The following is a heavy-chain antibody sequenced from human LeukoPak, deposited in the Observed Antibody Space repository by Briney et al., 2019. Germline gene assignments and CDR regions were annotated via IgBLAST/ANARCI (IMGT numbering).Heavy chain of an antibody. CDR2: IYYSGST. D-gene: IGHD6-19*01. CDR3: ARGQWLGRMGHFDY. V-gene: IGHV4-39*07. CDR1: GGSISSSSYY. J-gene: IGHJ4*02. Sequence: NISETLSLTCTVSGGSISSSSYYWGWIRQPPGKGLEWIGSIYYSGSTYYNPSLKSRVTISVDTSKNQFSLQLNSVTPEDTAVYYCARGQWLGRMGHFDYWGQGTPVTVSS.